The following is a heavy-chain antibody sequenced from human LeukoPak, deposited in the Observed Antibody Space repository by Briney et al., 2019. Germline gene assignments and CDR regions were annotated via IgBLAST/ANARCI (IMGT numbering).Heavy chain of an antibody. Sequence: ASVKVSCKASGYTFTGYYMHWVRQAPGQGLEWMGWINPNSGGTNYAQKFQGRVTMTRDTSISTAYMELSRLRSDDTAVYYCARALNCDILTGYYTPAGYWGQGTLVTVSS. CDR3: ARALNCDILTGYYTPAGY. D-gene: IGHD3-9*01. V-gene: IGHV1-2*02. CDR1: GYTFTGYY. J-gene: IGHJ4*02. CDR2: INPNSGGT.